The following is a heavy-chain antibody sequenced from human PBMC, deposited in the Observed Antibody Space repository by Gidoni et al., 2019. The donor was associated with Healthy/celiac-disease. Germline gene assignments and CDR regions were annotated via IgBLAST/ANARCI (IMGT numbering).Heavy chain of an antibody. CDR2: IKQDGSEK. CDR3: ARDPGAYYDFWSGYYTGETMDV. Sequence: EVQLLESGGGLVQPGGSLRLSGAASGFTFSSFRMSWVRRAPGKGVEWVANIKQDGSEKYYVDSVKGRFTIYRDNAKNALYMQMNSLRAEDTAVYYCARDPGAYYDFWSGYYTGETMDVWGKGTTVTVSS. J-gene: IGHJ6*03. V-gene: IGHV3-7*01. CDR1: GFTFSSFR. D-gene: IGHD3-3*01.